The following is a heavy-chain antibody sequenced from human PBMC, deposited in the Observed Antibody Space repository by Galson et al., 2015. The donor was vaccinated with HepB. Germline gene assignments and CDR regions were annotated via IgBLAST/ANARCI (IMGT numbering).Heavy chain of an antibody. CDR1: GFTFSSYW. D-gene: IGHD2-2*01. CDR2: IKQDGSEK. Sequence: SLRLSCAASGFTFSSYWMSWVRQAPGKGLEWVANIKQDGSEKYYVDSVKGRFTISRDNAKNSLYLQMNSLRAEDTAVYYCARDRVVVVPAAKHYYYYGMDDWGQGTTVTVSS. CDR3: ARDRVVVVPAAKHYYYYGMDD. V-gene: IGHV3-7*03. J-gene: IGHJ6*02.